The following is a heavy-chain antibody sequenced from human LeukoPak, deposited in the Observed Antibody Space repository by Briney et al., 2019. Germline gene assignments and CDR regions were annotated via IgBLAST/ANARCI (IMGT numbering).Heavy chain of an antibody. Sequence: SETLSLTCTVSGYSISSGYYWGWIRQPPGKGLEWIGNIFHSGSTYYNPSLKSRVTISVDTSKNQFSLKLSSVTAADTAVYYCARLRRFLESDYWGQGTLVTVSS. J-gene: IGHJ4*02. CDR2: IFHSGST. CDR3: ARLRRFLESDY. D-gene: IGHD3-3*01. CDR1: GYSISSGYY. V-gene: IGHV4-38-2*02.